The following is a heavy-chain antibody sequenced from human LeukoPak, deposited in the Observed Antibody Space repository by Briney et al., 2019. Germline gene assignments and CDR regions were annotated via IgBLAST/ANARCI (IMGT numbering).Heavy chain of an antibody. V-gene: IGHV1-46*01. J-gene: IGHJ6*03. CDR3: AREAYDSGSFRTDYYYMDV. Sequence: ASVKVSCKTSGYTFTSHYMHWVRQAPGQGLEWMGVINPSDHFTRYAQKFQGRVTVTRDTSISTAYMELSRLRSDDTAVYYCAREAYDSGSFRTDYYYMDVWGKGTTVTISS. CDR2: INPSDHFT. D-gene: IGHD3-10*01. CDR1: GYTFTSHY.